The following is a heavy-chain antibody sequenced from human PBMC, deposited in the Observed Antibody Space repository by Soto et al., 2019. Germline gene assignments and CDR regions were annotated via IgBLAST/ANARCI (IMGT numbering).Heavy chain of an antibody. J-gene: IGHJ4*02. CDR1: GYTFSSYA. CDR3: AREMGATNDY. Sequence: SVKVSCKASGYTFSSYAISWVRQAPGQGLEWLGRIGPYVDVTKYAQKFQGRVTITADNSTSTAYMELSSLRSEDTAVYYCAREMGATNDYWGQGTLVTVSS. D-gene: IGHD1-26*01. V-gene: IGHV1-69*04. CDR2: IGPYVDVT.